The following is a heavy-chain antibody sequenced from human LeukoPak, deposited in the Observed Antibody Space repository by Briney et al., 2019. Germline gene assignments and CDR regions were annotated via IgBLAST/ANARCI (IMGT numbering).Heavy chain of an antibody. D-gene: IGHD4-17*01. V-gene: IGHV4-59*01. J-gene: IGHJ4*02. CDR2: IYYSGST. CDR1: GGSISSYY. CDR3: ARSDGDLSFDY. Sequence: PSETLSLTCTVSGGSISSYYWSWIRQPPGKGLEWIGYIYYSGSTNYNPSLKSRVTISVDTSKNQFSLKLSSVTAADTAVYYCARSDGDLSFDYWGQGTLVTVSS.